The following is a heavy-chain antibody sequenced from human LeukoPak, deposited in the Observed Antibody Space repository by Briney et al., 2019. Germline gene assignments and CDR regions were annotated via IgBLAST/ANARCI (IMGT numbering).Heavy chain of an antibody. Sequence: PGGSLRLSCAASGFTVSSNEMSWVRQAPGKGLEWVSSISGGSTYYADSRKGRFTISRDNSKNTLHLQMNSLRAEDTAVYYCKKVVYNWNDFATDWFDPWGQGTLVTVSS. D-gene: IGHD1-20*01. CDR1: GFTVSSNE. V-gene: IGHV3-38-3*01. CDR2: ISGGST. CDR3: KKVVYNWNDFATDWFDP. J-gene: IGHJ5*02.